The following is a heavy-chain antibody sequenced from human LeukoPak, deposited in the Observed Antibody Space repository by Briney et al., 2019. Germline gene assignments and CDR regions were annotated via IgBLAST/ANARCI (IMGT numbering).Heavy chain of an antibody. V-gene: IGHV3-30*02. CDR3: AKESQLSYSGTFYIDY. CDR2: IRYDGSNK. Sequence: GGSLRLSCTASGFTFSSYGMHWVRQAPGKGLEWVAFIRYDGSNKYYADSVKGRFTISRDNSKNTLYLQMNSLRAEDTAVYYCAKESQLSYSGTFYIDYWGQGTLVTVSS. CDR1: GFTFSSYG. D-gene: IGHD1-26*01. J-gene: IGHJ4*02.